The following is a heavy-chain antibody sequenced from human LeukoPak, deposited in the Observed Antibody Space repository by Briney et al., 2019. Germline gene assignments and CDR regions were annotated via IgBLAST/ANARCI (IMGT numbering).Heavy chain of an antibody. V-gene: IGHV3-23*01. CDR2: ICGSSSST. CDR3: AKGSGGSCNSGTDY. CDR1: GFSFSSYA. J-gene: IGHJ4*02. Sequence: GGSLRLSCAASGFSFSSYAMNWDRQAPGKGLEWVSVICGSSSSTYYADSVKGRFTISRDNSKNTLYLQMNSLRAEDTAVYYCAKGSGGSCNSGTDYWGQGTLVTVSS. D-gene: IGHD2-15*01.